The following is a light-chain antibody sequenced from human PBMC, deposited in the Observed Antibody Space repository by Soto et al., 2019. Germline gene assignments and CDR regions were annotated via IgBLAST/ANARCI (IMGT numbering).Light chain of an antibody. CDR1: QSISSW. CDR2: RAS. V-gene: IGKV1-5*03. Sequence: DIQMTQSPSTLSASIGDRVTITCRASQSISSWLAWYQHKPGKAPKLLIYRASTLDNGVPSRFNGSGSGTEFTLTISSLQPDDFATYFCQQYNSHPYTFGQVTKLEIK. CDR3: QQYNSHPYT. J-gene: IGKJ2*01.